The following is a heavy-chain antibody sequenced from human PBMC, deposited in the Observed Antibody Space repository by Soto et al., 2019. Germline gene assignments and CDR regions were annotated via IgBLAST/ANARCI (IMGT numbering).Heavy chain of an antibody. CDR3: ARDLDSSSWPYNWFDP. Sequence: AGGSLRLSCAASGFTFSSYSMNWVRQAPGKGLEWVSSISSSSSYIYYADSVKGRFTISRDNAKNSLYLQMNCVRAEDTAVYYCARDLDSSSWPYNWFDPWGQGTLVTVSS. CDR1: GFTFSSYS. CDR2: ISSSSSYI. D-gene: IGHD6-13*01. V-gene: IGHV3-21*01. J-gene: IGHJ5*02.